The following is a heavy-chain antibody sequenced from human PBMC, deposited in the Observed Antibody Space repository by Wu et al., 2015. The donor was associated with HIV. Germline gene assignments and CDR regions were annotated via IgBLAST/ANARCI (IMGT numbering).Heavy chain of an antibody. CDR2: MNPNSGKS. CDR3: ARRSGGGRYGGNPEFGY. J-gene: IGHJ4*02. CDR1: GYTFTSYD. D-gene: IGHD4-23*01. Sequence: QVQLVQSGAEVKKPGASVKVSCKASGYTFTSYDINWVRQATGQGLEWMGWMNPNSGKSGYGEKFQGRVTMTRNTSQSTAYMELSSLRSEDTAVYYCARRSGGGRYGGNPEFGYWGQGTLVTVSS. V-gene: IGHV1-8*01.